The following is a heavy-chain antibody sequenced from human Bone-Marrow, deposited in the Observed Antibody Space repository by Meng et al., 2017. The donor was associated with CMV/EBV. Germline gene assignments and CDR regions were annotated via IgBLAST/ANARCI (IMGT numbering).Heavy chain of an antibody. Sequence: GGSLRLSCAASGFTFSSYEMNWVRQAPGKGLEWVSYISSSGSTIYHADSVKGRFTISRDNAKNSLYLQMNSLRAEDTAVYYCARAPHYYDSVGGDYWGQGTLVTVSS. J-gene: IGHJ4*02. CDR3: ARAPHYYDSVGGDY. CDR2: ISSSGSTI. CDR1: GFTFSSYE. D-gene: IGHD3-22*01. V-gene: IGHV3-48*03.